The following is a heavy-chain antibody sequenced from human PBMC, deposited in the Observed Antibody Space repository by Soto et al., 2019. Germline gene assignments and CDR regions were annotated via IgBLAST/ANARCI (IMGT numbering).Heavy chain of an antibody. V-gene: IGHV4-59*02. J-gene: IGHJ5*02. Sequence: SESVSRTGSGSGRAVSSYYWSWLRPPPGNGLEWLGYIYYSASSHYNPSLKSRVTISVDTSKSQFSLKLSSVTAADTAVYYCSSVWSSSSHPNSSFDPLGQGSLVTLSS. D-gene: IGHD6-13*01. CDR1: GRAVSSYY. CDR3: SSVWSSSSHPNSSFDP. CDR2: IYYSASS.